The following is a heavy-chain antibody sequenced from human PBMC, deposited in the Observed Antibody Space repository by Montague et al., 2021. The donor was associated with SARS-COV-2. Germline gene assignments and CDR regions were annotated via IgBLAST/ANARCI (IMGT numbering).Heavy chain of an antibody. V-gene: IGHV4-34*01. CDR2: INHSGST. CDR1: GGSFSGYY. J-gene: IGHJ6*03. D-gene: IGHD6-6*01. Sequence: SETLSLTCAVYGGSFSGYYWSWIRQPPGKGLEWIGEINHSGSTNYNPSLKSRVTISMDTSKNQFSLKLSSVTAADTAVYYCARGVRQLGVRYYYYYIDVWAKGQWSPSL. CDR3: ARGVRQLGVRYYYYYIDV.